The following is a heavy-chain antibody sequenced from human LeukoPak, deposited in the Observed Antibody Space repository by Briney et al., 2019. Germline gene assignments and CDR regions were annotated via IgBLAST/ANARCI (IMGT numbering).Heavy chain of an antibody. CDR1: GFTFSSYA. CDR3: AKVISSIAARPNWFDP. V-gene: IGHV3-23*01. Sequence: PGRSLRLSCAASGFTFSSYAMSWVRQAPGKGLEWVSAISGSGGSTYYADSVKGRFTISRDNSKNTLYLQMNSLRAEDTAVYYCAKVISSIAARPNWFDPWGQGTLVTVSS. D-gene: IGHD6-6*01. J-gene: IGHJ5*02. CDR2: ISGSGGST.